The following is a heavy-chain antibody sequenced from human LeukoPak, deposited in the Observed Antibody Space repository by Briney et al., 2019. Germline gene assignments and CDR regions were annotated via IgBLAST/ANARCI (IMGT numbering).Heavy chain of an antibody. Sequence: GASVKVSCKASGYIFTDYHMHWVRQAPGQGLEWMGWINPNSGGTNYAPKFQGRVTMTRDTSTSTAYMELSRLRSDDTAVYFCARDRSTSYQYYSDDWGQGTLVSVSS. CDR3: ARDRSTSYQYYSDD. CDR2: INPNSGGT. J-gene: IGHJ4*02. CDR1: GYIFTDYH. D-gene: IGHD2-2*01. V-gene: IGHV1-2*02.